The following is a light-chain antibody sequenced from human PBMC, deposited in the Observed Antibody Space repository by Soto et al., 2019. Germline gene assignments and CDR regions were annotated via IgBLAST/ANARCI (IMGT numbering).Light chain of an antibody. CDR1: SSDVGGYNY. V-gene: IGLV2-8*01. Sequence: QSALTQPPSASGSPGQSVTISCTGTSSDVGGYNYVSWYQQHPGKAPKVMISEVNKRPSGVPDRFSGSKSGNTASLTVSGPQAEDEADYYCSSHAGSNLVVFGGGTKVTVL. J-gene: IGLJ2*01. CDR2: EVN. CDR3: SSHAGSNLVV.